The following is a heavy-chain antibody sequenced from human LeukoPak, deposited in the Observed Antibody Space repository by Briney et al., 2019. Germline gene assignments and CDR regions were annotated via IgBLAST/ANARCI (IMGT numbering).Heavy chain of an antibody. D-gene: IGHD4-17*01. Sequence: GGSLRLSCAASGFTFSDYYMSWIRQAPGKGLEWVSYISSSGSTTYYADSVKGRFTISRDNSKSTLYLQMNSLRAEDTAIYYCAKGGETTVTTSGYFDYWGQGALVTVSS. V-gene: IGHV3-11*01. CDR3: AKGGETTVTTSGYFDY. CDR2: ISSSGSTT. J-gene: IGHJ4*02. CDR1: GFTFSDYY.